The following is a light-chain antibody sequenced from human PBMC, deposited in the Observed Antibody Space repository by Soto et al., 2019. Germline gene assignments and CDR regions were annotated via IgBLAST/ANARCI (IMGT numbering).Light chain of an antibody. J-gene: IGLJ2*01. V-gene: IGLV2-11*01. CDR1: SSDVGVYNY. CDR3: CSYAGSYTLGV. CDR2: DVS. Sequence: QSALTQPRSVSGSPGQSVTISCTGTSSDVGVYNYVSWYQQHPGKAPKLMIYDVSKRPSGVPDRFSGSKSGNTASLPISGRQAEDEADYYCCSYAGSYTLGVFGGGTKLTVL.